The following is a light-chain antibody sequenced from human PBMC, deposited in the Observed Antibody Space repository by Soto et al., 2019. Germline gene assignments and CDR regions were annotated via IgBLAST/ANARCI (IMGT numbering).Light chain of an antibody. J-gene: IGKJ1*01. V-gene: IGKV3-20*01. Sequence: ELVLTQSPGTLSLSPGDSAALSCKASQIGSGNYLSWYQQKYGQAPRLLIYDTSTRAPGIPDRFSGSGSATDFSLIISRLEPEDSAVYYCQHFGYPQWTFGRGTKVDI. CDR3: QHFGYPQWT. CDR1: QIGSGNY. CDR2: DTS.